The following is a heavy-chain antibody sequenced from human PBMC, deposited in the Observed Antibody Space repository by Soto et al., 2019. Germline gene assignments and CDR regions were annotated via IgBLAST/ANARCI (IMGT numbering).Heavy chain of an antibody. CDR2: ISAYNGNT. V-gene: IGHV1-18*01. CDR3: ARAREVKPRFLEWLLRGYNWFDP. J-gene: IGHJ5*02. D-gene: IGHD3-3*01. Sequence: ASVKVSCKASGYTFTSYGISWVRQAPGQGLEWMGWISAYNGNTNYAQKLQGRVTMTTDTSTSTAYMELRSLRSDDTAVYYCARAREVKPRFLEWLLRGYNWFDPWGQGTLVTVSS. CDR1: GYTFTSYG.